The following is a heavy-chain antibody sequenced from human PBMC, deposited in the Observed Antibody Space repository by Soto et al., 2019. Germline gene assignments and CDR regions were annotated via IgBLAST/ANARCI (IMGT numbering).Heavy chain of an antibody. Sequence: SETLSLTCTVSGGSISSSSYYWGWIRQPPGKGLEWIGSIYYSGSTYYNPSLKSRVTISVDTSKNQFSLKLSSVTAADTAVYYCARHILGEGQQLAYFDYWGQGTLVTVSS. CDR2: IYYSGST. V-gene: IGHV4-39*01. CDR3: ARHILGEGQQLAYFDY. D-gene: IGHD6-13*01. J-gene: IGHJ4*02. CDR1: GGSISSSSYY.